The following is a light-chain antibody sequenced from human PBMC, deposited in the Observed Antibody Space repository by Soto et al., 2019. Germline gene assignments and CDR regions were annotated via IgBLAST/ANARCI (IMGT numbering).Light chain of an antibody. CDR3: QQYDSYSWT. CDR2: DAS. V-gene: IGKV1-5*01. J-gene: IGKJ1*01. Sequence: DIQMTQSPSTLSASVGDRVTITCRASQSIRSWLAWYQQKPGKAPKLLIYDASSLQSGVPSRFSGSGSGTEFTLTISRLQPDDFATYYCQQYDSYSWTFGQGTKVEIK. CDR1: QSIRSW.